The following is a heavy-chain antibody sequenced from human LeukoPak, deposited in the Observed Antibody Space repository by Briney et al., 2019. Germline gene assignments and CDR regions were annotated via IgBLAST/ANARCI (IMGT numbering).Heavy chain of an antibody. J-gene: IGHJ5*02. CDR3: ARVEGSNSEAYNWFDP. CDR1: GFTFSSYG. V-gene: IGHV3-48*04. CDR2: ISSSGSTI. Sequence: GGSLRLSCAASGFTFSSYGMHWVRQAPGKGLEWVSYISSSGSTIYYADSVKGRFTISRDNAKNSLYLQMNSLRAEDTAVYYCARVEGSNSEAYNWFDPWGQGTLVTVSS. D-gene: IGHD4-11*01.